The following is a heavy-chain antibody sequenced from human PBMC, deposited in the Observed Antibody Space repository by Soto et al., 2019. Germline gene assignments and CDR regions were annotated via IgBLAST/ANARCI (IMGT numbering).Heavy chain of an antibody. CDR3: AREGGPAAIFRSYAFDI. J-gene: IGHJ3*02. V-gene: IGHV4-31*03. CDR1: GGSISSGGYY. CDR2: IYYSGST. D-gene: IGHD2-2*02. Sequence: QVQLQESGPGLVKPSQTLSLTCTVSGGSISSGGYYWSWIRQHPGKGLEWIGYIYYSGSTYYNPSIKSRVTISVDTSKTQFSLKLSSVTAADTAVYYCAREGGPAAIFRSYAFDIWGQGTMVTVSS.